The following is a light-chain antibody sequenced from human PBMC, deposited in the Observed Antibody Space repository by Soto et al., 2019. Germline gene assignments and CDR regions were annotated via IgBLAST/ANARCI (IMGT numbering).Light chain of an antibody. Sequence: EFVLTQSPGTLSLSPGERATLSCRASQSVNIYLAWYQQKPGQAPRLLIFGASSRATGIPARFSGSGSGTEFTLTISSLQSEDFAVYYCQQYGSSPITFGQGTRLEIK. V-gene: IGKV3-20*01. CDR2: GAS. CDR3: QQYGSSPIT. J-gene: IGKJ5*01. CDR1: QSVNIY.